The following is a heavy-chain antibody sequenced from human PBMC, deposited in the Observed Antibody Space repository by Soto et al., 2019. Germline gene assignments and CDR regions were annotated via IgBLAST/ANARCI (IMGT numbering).Heavy chain of an antibody. Sequence: QVQLQESGPGLVKPSGTLSLTCAVSGGSFTSNNWWTWVRQPPGQGLEWIGEIYRTGSTNYNPSLKSRGTISLDKSENQRALKGTSLTAADTAGYYGASRDPGTSVDDWGQGTLVTVSS. CDR1: GGSFTSNNW. CDR2: IYRTGST. D-gene: IGHD1-7*01. J-gene: IGHJ4*02. V-gene: IGHV4-4*02. CDR3: ASRDPGTSVDD.